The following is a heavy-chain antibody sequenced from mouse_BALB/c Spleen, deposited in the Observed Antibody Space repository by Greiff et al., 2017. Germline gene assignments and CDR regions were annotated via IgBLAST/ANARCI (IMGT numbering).Heavy chain of an antibody. D-gene: IGHD1-1*01. CDR1: GYTFTSYV. Sequence: VQLKQSGPELVKPGASVKMSCKASGYTFTSYVMHWVKQKPGQGLEWIGYINPYNDGTKYNEKFKGKATLTSDKSSSTAYMELSSLTSEDSAVYYCARREITTVVATDYWGQGTTLTVSS. V-gene: IGHV1-14*01. CDR3: ARREITTVVATDY. CDR2: INPYNDGT. J-gene: IGHJ2*01.